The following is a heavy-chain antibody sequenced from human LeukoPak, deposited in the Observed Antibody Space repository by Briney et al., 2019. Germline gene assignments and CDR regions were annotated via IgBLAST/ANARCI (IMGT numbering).Heavy chain of an antibody. CDR2: IRSNSDGGTI. D-gene: IGHD3-22*01. CDR1: GFTFSNAW. Sequence: GGSLRLSCATSGFTFSNAWMNWVRQAPGKGLEWVGRIRSNSDGGTIDYAAPVKGRFTLSRDDSKTTLYPQMNSLQTEDTAVYYCATDFYDSTWGQGTLVTVSS. CDR3: ATDFYDST. J-gene: IGHJ5*02. V-gene: IGHV3-15*07.